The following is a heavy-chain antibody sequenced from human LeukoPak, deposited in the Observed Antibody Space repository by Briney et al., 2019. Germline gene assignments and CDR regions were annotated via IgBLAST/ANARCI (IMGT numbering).Heavy chain of an antibody. D-gene: IGHD5-18*01. CDR2: ISYDGSNK. CDR1: GFTFSSYG. CDR3: ARVGGYSYGGGFDP. V-gene: IGHV3-30*03. Sequence: PGGSLRLSCAASGFTFSSYGMHWVRQAPGKGLEWVAVISYDGSNKYYADSVKGRFTISRDNSKNTLYLQMNSLRAEDTAVYYCARVGGYSYGGGFDPWGQGTLVTVSS. J-gene: IGHJ5*02.